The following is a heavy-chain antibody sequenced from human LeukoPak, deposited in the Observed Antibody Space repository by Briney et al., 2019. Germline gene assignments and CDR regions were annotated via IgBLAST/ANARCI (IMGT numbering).Heavy chain of an antibody. CDR3: ARDLYCSSTSCYQTDY. J-gene: IGHJ4*02. D-gene: IGHD2-2*01. V-gene: IGHV3-74*01. CDR1: GFTFSSYW. CDR2: INSDGSST. Sequence: GGSLRLSCAASGFTFSSYWMHWVRQAPGKGLVWVPRINSDGSSTSYADSVKGRFTISRDNAKNTLYLQMNSLRAEDTAVYYCARDLYCSSTSCYQTDYWGQGTLVTVSS.